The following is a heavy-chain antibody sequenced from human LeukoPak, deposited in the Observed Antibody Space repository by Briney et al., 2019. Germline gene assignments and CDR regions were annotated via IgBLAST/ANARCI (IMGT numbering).Heavy chain of an antibody. D-gene: IGHD6-19*01. Sequence: SETLSLTCAVYGGSFSGYYWSWIRQPPGKGLEWIGENNHSGSTNYNPSLKSRVTISVDTSKNQFSLKLSSVTAADTAVYYCARAKWLVRNWFDPWGQGTLVTVSS. CDR3: ARAKWLVRNWFDP. J-gene: IGHJ5*02. CDR2: NNHSGST. CDR1: GGSFSGYY. V-gene: IGHV4-34*01.